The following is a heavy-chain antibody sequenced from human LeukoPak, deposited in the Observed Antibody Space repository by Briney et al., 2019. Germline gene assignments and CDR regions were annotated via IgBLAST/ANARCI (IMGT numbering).Heavy chain of an antibody. J-gene: IGHJ4*02. CDR2: ISGSSNYI. V-gene: IGHV3-21*01. Sequence: GGSLRLSCAASGFTFSDDSMNWVRQAPGKGLEWVSYISGSSNYINYADSVKGRFTISRDNAKTSVYLQMNSLRAEDTAVYYCAREPSGWYVDYWGQGTLVTVSS. D-gene: IGHD6-19*01. CDR1: GFTFSDDS. CDR3: AREPSGWYVDY.